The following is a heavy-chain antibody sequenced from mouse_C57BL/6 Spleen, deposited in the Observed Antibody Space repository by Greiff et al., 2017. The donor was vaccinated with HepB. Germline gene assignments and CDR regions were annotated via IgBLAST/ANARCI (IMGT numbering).Heavy chain of an antibody. J-gene: IGHJ2*01. Sequence: QVQLQQPGAELVRPGSSVKLSCKASGYTFTSYWMDWVKQRPGQGLEWIGNIYPSDSETHYNQKFKDKATLTVDKSSSTAYMQLSSLTSEDSAVYYCASYGYDDYFDYWGQGTTLTVSS. CDR1: GYTFTSYW. CDR2: IYPSDSET. V-gene: IGHV1-61*01. CDR3: ASYGYDDYFDY. D-gene: IGHD2-2*01.